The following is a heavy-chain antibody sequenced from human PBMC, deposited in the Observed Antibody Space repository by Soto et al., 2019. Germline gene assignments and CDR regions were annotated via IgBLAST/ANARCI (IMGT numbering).Heavy chain of an antibody. J-gene: IGHJ4*02. D-gene: IGHD3-9*01. CDR2: INHSGST. V-gene: IGHV4-34*01. Sequence: SETLSLTCAVYGGSFSGYYWTWIRQPPGTGLEWIGEINHSGSTNYNPSLKSRVTISVDTSKNQFSLKLTSVTADDTAVYYCAKGSQYDILTAHHAFDSWGQGTLVTVSS. CDR1: GGSFSGYY. CDR3: AKGSQYDILTAHHAFDS.